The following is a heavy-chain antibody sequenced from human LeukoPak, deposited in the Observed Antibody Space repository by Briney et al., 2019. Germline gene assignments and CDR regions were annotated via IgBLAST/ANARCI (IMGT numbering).Heavy chain of an antibody. J-gene: IGHJ6*03. CDR1: GGSFSGHY. CDR2: INHSGST. V-gene: IGHV4-34*01. CDR3: ARQGSDYYGSGSYYFYYYYYYYMDV. D-gene: IGHD3-10*01. Sequence: PSEILSLTCAVYGGSFSGHYWTWIRQPPGKGLEWIGEINHSGSTNYNPSLKSRVTISVDTSKNQFSLKLSSVTAADTAVYYCARQGSDYYGSGSYYFYYYYYYYMDVWGKGTTVTISS.